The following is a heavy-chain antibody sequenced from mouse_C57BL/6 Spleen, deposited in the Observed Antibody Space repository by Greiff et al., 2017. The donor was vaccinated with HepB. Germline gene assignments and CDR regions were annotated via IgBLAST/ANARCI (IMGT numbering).Heavy chain of an antibody. D-gene: IGHD1-1*01. CDR3: AREASVVAPYAMDY. Sequence: QVQLQQPGAELVKPGASVKLSCKASGYTFTSYWMHWVKQRPGQGLEWIGMIHPNSGSTNYNEKFKSKATLTVDKSSSTAYMQLSSLTSEDSAVYYCAREASVVAPYAMDYWGQGTSVTVSS. V-gene: IGHV1-64*01. CDR1: GYTFTSYW. CDR2: IHPNSGST. J-gene: IGHJ4*01.